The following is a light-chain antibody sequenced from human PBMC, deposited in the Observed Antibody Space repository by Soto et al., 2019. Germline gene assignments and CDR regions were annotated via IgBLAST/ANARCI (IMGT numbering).Light chain of an antibody. CDR2: DVS. J-gene: IGLJ1*01. CDR3: SSYTTRNTNQIV. V-gene: IGLV2-14*03. CDR1: SSDVGGYNY. Sequence: QSVLTQPASVSGSPGQSITISCTGTSSDVGGYNYVSWYQHHPGKAPKLIIYDVSNRPSGVSIRFSGSKSDNTASLTISGLQPEAEADAHCSSYTTRNTNQIVFGTGTKLTVL.